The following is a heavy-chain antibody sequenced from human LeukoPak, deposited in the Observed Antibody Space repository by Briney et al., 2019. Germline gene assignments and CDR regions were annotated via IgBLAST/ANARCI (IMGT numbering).Heavy chain of an antibody. Sequence: VSVKVSCKASGYTFTSYDINWVRQATGQGLEWMGWMNPNSGNTGYAQKFQGRVTMTRNTSISTAYMELSSLRSEDTAVYYCARGHRNINTAMVIDYWGQGTLVTVSS. CDR2: MNPNSGNT. V-gene: IGHV1-8*01. CDR1: GYTFTSYD. J-gene: IGHJ4*02. CDR3: ARGHRNINTAMVIDY. D-gene: IGHD5-18*01.